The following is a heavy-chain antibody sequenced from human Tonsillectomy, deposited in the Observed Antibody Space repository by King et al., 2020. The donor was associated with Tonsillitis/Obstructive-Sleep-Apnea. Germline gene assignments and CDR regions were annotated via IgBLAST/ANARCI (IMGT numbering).Heavy chain of an antibody. CDR1: GFTFSSSG. D-gene: IGHD1-26*01. CDR3: AREWSGGSWYFDY. Sequence: VQLVESGGGVVQPGRSLRLSCASSGFTFSSSGMHWVRQAPGKGLERVAVIWYDGSNEYYAESVKGRFTISRDNSKNTLYLQMNSLRAEDTAVYYCAREWSGGSWYFDYWGQGILVTVSS. J-gene: IGHJ4*02. V-gene: IGHV3-33*01. CDR2: IWYDGSNE.